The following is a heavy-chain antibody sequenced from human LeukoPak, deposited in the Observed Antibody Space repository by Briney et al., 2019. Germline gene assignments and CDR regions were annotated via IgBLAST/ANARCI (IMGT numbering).Heavy chain of an antibody. Sequence: GGSLRLSCAASGFTLSSYSINCVRHAPGKGLEWVSSISSSSSYIYYADSVKGRFTISRDNAKNSLYLQMNSLRAEDTAVYYCARDSSSGLFDYWGQGTLVTVSS. V-gene: IGHV3-21*01. CDR3: ARDSSSGLFDY. D-gene: IGHD6-19*01. J-gene: IGHJ4*02. CDR2: ISSSSSYI. CDR1: GFTLSSYS.